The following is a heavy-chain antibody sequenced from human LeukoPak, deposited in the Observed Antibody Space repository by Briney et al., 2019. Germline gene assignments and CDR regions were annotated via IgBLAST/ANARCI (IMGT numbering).Heavy chain of an antibody. CDR2: ISDSSRII. CDR3: ARDRELLRGPFDY. D-gene: IGHD1-26*01. CDR1: GFTFSSHS. J-gene: IGHJ4*02. Sequence: GGSLRLSCAASGFTFSSHSMNWVRQAPGKGLEWVSYISDSSRIIYYADSVKGRFTISRDNVKNSLYLQMNSLRAEDTALYYCARDRELLRGPFDYWGQGTLVTVSS. V-gene: IGHV3-48*01.